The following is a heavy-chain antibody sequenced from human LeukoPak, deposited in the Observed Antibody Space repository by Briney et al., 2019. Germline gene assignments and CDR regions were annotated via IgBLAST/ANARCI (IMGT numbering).Heavy chain of an antibody. Sequence: SETLSLTCAVYGGAFSGYYWSWIRQPPGKGLEWIGEINDSGSTNYNPSLKSRVTISVDTSKNQFSLKLSSVTAADMAVYYCARERRWLQFSYYYYYYMDVWGKGTTVTVSS. D-gene: IGHD5-24*01. J-gene: IGHJ6*03. V-gene: IGHV4-34*01. CDR1: GGAFSGYY. CDR2: INDSGST. CDR3: ARERRWLQFSYYYYYYMDV.